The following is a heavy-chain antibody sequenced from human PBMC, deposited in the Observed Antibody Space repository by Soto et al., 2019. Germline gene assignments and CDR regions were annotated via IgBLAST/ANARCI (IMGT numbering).Heavy chain of an antibody. V-gene: IGHV1-69*01. CDR3: ARGGDGYKFGAGY. J-gene: IGHJ4*02. CDR2: IIPKLGSA. CDR1: GGGNLRDYR. D-gene: IGHD2-21*01. Sequence: QVQLLQSGAEVKEPGSSVKVSCKASGGGNLRDYRTTWVRRAPGQGLEWMGGIIPKLGSANYAQNFQGRVTITADESTNTVYMELRSLRSDDTAVYYCARGGDGYKFGAGYWVQGTPVTVSS.